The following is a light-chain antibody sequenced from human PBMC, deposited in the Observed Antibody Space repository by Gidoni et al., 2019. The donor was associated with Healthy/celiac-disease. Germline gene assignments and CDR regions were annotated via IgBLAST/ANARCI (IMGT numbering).Light chain of an antibody. CDR3: QYYNCAPRT. CDR1: QGISKY. CDR2: AAS. J-gene: IGKJ1*01. V-gene: IGKV1-27*01. Sequence: DIEMTQSPSSLSASVGDRVTITCRASQGISKYLAWYQQKQGKVPKLLIYAASTLLSGVPSRFSGSGSGTYFTLTISSLYPDYVATYYCQYYNCAPRTFGQGTQVEIK.